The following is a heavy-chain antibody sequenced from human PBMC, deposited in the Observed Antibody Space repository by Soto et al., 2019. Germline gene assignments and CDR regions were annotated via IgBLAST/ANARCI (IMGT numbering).Heavy chain of an antibody. CDR3: AQPKGADIPFDS. CDR2: ISYHGSAI. V-gene: IGHV3-30*18. D-gene: IGHD3-9*01. CDR1: GFIFSRDG. J-gene: IGHJ4*02. Sequence: QVQLVESGGGVVQPGTSLTLSCAASGFIFSRDGMHWVRQAPGKGLEWVAVISYHGSAIYYADSVKGRFTISRDNSKNTVYLPMSSLTPEDTALYCCAQPKGADIPFDSWGQGTLVTVSS.